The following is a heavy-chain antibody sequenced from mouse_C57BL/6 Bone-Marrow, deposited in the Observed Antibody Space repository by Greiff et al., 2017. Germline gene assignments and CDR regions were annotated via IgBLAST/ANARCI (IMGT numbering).Heavy chain of an antibody. J-gene: IGHJ1*03. CDR1: GYTFTSYG. D-gene: IGHD1-1*01. CDR2: IYPRSGNT. CDR3: VREKVVATDRYFDV. Sequence: QVQLKQSGAELARPGASVKLSCKASGYTFTSYGISWVKQRTGQGLEWIGEIYPRSGNTYYNEKFKGKATLTADKSSSTAYMALRSLTSEDSAVYFCVREKVVATDRYFDVWGTGTTVTVSS. V-gene: IGHV1-81*01.